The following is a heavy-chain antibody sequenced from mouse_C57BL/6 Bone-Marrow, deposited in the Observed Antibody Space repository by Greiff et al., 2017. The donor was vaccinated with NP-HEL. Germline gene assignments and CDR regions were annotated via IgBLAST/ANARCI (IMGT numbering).Heavy chain of an antibody. J-gene: IGHJ4*01. CDR3: APKLGHDAMDY. V-gene: IGHV5-17*01. CDR1: GFTFSDYG. D-gene: IGHD4-1*01. CDR2: ISSGSSTI. Sequence: DVKLVESGGGLVKPGGSLKLSCAASGFTFSDYGMHWVRQAPEKGLEWVAYISSGSSTIYYADTVKGRFTFSRDNAKNTLFLQMTSLRSEDTAMYYCAPKLGHDAMDYWGQGTSVTVSS.